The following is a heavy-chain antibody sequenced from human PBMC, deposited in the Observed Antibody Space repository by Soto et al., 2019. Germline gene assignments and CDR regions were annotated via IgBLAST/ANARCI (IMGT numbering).Heavy chain of an antibody. J-gene: IGHJ3*01. V-gene: IGHV3-53*01. CDR2: LYDVDGS. D-gene: IGHD1-1*01. Sequence: DVQLVESGGGLMQPWESLRLSCAASGLTVSGKKYVAWLRQAPGKGLEWVSALYDVDGSFYSDSVRGRFTTSSDSSKTTVYLQMNYLTPADTAVYYCATWHEREHAYDVWGEVTTVTVS. CDR3: ATWHEREHAYDV. CDR1: GLTVSGKKY.